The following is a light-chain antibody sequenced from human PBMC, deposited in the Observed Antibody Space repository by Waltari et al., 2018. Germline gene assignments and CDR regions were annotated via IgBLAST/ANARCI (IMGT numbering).Light chain of an antibody. CDR2: VNSDGSH. J-gene: IGLJ3*02. Sequence: QLVVTQSPSASASLGASVKPTCTLSSGHSSTIIAWLKQQPEKGPRYLMKVNSDGSHSRGDEIPDRFSGASSGAERHLTISSLQAEDEADYYCQTGGHGTWVFGGGTKLTVL. CDR1: SGHSSTI. CDR3: QTGGHGTWV. V-gene: IGLV4-69*01.